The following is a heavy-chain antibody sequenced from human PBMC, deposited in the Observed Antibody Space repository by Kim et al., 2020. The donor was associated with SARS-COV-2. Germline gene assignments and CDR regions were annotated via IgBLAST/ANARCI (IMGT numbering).Heavy chain of an antibody. Sequence: TNYHPSLKGRITISVDTSKNQFSLKLSSVTAADTAVYYCARGDGSGSLDYWGQGTLVTVSS. CDR2: T. D-gene: IGHD3-10*01. V-gene: IGHV4-34*01. J-gene: IGHJ4*02. CDR3: ARGDGSGSLDY.